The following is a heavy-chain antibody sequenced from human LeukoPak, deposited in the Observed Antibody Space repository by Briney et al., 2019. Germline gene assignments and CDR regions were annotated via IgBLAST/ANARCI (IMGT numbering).Heavy chain of an antibody. J-gene: IGHJ3*02. CDR1: GGSINNGGYY. Sequence: SETLSLTCTVSGGSINNGGYYWSWIRQHPGKGLEWIGYIYYSGSSYYNPSLRSRVTISVDTSKNHFSLKLSSVTAADTAVYFCARVLHSFDIWGQVTMVTVSS. V-gene: IGHV4-31*03. CDR3: ARVLHSFDI. CDR2: IYYSGSS. D-gene: IGHD3-16*01.